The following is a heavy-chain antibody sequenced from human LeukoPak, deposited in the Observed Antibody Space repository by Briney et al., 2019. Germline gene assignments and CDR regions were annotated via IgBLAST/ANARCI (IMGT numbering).Heavy chain of an antibody. CDR2: INHSGST. V-gene: IGHV4-34*01. J-gene: IGHJ4*02. CDR1: GGSFSGYY. CDR3: ARDNRLSIEGALDY. Sequence: SETLSLTCAVYGGSFSGYYWSWIRQPPGKGLEWIGEINHSGSTNYNPSLKSRVTISVDTSKNQFSLKLSSVTAADTAVYYCARDNRLSIEGALDYWGQGTLVTVSS. D-gene: IGHD1-26*01.